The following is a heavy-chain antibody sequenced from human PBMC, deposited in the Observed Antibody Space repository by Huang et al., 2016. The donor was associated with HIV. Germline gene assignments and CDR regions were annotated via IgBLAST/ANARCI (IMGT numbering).Heavy chain of an antibody. V-gene: IGHV1-2*02. CDR3: AREPTGFYYGSDGYFDL. CDR2: INPNSAGT. CDR1: GYTFTTYY. J-gene: IGHJ2*01. D-gene: IGHD3-10*01. Sequence: QVQLVQSVAEVKKPGASVKVSCEASGYTFTTYYIHWVRKAPGQGLEWMGWINPNSAGTHYAQRFQGRVTGTRDTTINTAYMELTRLTSDDTAVYYCAREPTGFYYGSDGYFDLWGRGTLVTVSS.